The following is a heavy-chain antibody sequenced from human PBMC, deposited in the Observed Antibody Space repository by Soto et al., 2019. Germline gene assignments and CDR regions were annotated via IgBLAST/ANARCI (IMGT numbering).Heavy chain of an antibody. V-gene: IGHV3-73*01. J-gene: IGHJ4*02. CDR3: TRLETGLVDY. Sequence: EVQLVESGGGLVQPGGCLKLFCAASGFTFSGSAMHWVRQASGKGLEWVGRIRSKANSYATAYAASVKGRFTISRDDSKNTAYLQMTILKTEDTAVYFCTRLETGLVDYWGQGTLVTVSS. CDR2: IRSKANSYAT. D-gene: IGHD6-19*01. CDR1: GFTFSGSA.